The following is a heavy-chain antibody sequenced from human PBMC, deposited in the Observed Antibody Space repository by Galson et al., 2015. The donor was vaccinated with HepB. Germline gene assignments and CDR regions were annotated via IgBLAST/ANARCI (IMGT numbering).Heavy chain of an antibody. CDR3: ARAGGKGSGSHGGWFDP. Sequence: TLSLTCTVSGGSISSGGYYWSWIRQHPGKGLEWIGYIYHSGSTYYNPSLKSRVTISVDTSKNQFSLKLSSVTAADTAVYYCARAGGKGSGSHGGWFDPWGQGTLVTVSS. CDR2: IYHSGST. CDR1: GGSISSGGYY. J-gene: IGHJ5*02. D-gene: IGHD3-10*01. V-gene: IGHV4-31*03.